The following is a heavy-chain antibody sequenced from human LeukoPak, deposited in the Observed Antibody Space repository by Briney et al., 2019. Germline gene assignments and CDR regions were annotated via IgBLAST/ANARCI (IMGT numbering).Heavy chain of an antibody. V-gene: IGHV3-7*01. D-gene: IGHD3-9*01. CDR3: ARNSKLRYFDWFDY. J-gene: IGHJ4*02. CDR1: GFTFSSYW. Sequence: PGGSLRLSCAASGFTFSSYWMSWVRQAPGKGLECVANIKQDGSEKYYVDSVKGRFTISRDNAKNSLYLQMNSLRAEDTAVYYCARNSKLRYFDWFDYWGQGTLVTVYS. CDR2: IKQDGSEK.